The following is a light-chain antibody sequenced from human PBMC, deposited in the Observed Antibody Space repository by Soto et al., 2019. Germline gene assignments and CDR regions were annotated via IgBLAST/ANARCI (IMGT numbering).Light chain of an antibody. V-gene: IGKV3-11*01. J-gene: IGKJ5*01. CDR2: DAS. CDR1: QSVSTY. CDR3: QQRRDWPPIT. Sequence: EVVLTQSPDTLSLSPGARATLSCRPSQSVSTYLAWYQQKHGQAPRLLIYDASNRATSIQARFSGSESGTDFTLTISRLETEDFAVYYCQQRRDWPPITFGQGTQL.